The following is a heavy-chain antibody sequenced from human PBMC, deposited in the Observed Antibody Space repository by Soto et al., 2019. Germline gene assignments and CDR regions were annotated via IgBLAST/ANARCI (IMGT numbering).Heavy chain of an antibody. V-gene: IGHV3-23*01. Sequence: GGSLTLSCAVSGFXFRNYAMSWVRQAPGKGLEWVSAISGSGGTTHYADSVKGRFTISRDNSKNTLYLQMNSRRVEDTAVYYCAKDRSSTSCYAFDDWGQGSLLTGSS. CDR2: ISGSGGTT. CDR1: GFXFRNYA. D-gene: IGHD2-2*01. CDR3: AKDRSSTSCYAFDD. J-gene: IGHJ4*02.